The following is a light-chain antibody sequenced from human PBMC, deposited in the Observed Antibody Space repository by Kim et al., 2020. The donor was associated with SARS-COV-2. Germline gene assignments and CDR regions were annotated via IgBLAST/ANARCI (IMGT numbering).Light chain of an antibody. Sequence: SVSPGQPASITCTGDKLGDKYACWYKQKPGQSPVQVIYQDSKRHAGIPERFSGSNTGNTATLTISGCQAMDEADYYCQAWDSSSVVFGGGNQLTVL. J-gene: IGLJ2*01. CDR2: QDS. CDR1: KLGDKY. CDR3: QAWDSSSVV. V-gene: IGLV3-1*01.